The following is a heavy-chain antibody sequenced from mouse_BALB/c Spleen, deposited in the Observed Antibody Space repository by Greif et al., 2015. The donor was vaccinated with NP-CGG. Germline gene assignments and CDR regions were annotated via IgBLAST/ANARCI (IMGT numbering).Heavy chain of an antibody. CDR1: GFNIKDTY. CDR3: ANWAWYLEV. D-gene: IGHD4-1*01. CDR2: IDPGNGNT. V-gene: IGHV14-3*02. Sequence: VQLQQSGAELVKPGASVKLSCTASGFNIKDTYMHGVKQRPEQGLEWIGRIDPGNGNTKNDPKFQGKATITADTYSNTPYLQLSSLTSEDPAVYYFANWAWYLEVWGAGTTVTVSS. J-gene: IGHJ1*01.